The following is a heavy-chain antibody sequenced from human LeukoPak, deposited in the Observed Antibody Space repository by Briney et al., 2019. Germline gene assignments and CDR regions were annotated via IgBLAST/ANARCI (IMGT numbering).Heavy chain of an antibody. CDR2: INPNSGGT. J-gene: IGHJ5*02. Sequence: ASVKVSCKASGYTFTGYYMHWVRQAPGQGLEWMGWINPNSGGTNYAQKFQGRVTMTRDTSISTAYMELSRLRSDDTVVYYCARTYYDFWSGYFTQLNWFDPWGQGTLVTVSS. D-gene: IGHD3-3*01. CDR3: ARTYYDFWSGYFTQLNWFDP. CDR1: GYTFTGYY. V-gene: IGHV1-2*02.